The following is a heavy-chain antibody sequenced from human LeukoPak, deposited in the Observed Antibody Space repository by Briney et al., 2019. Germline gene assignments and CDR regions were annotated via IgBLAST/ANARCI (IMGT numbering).Heavy chain of an antibody. CDR1: GGSISSSSYY. Sequence: SETLSLTCTVSGGSISSSSYYWSWIRQPAGKGLEWIGRIYTSGSTNYNPSLKSRVTISVDTSKNQFSLKLSSVTAADTAVYYCARGSGGSYSALNDYWGQGTLVTVSS. CDR3: ARGSGGSYSALNDY. D-gene: IGHD1-26*01. CDR2: IYTSGST. J-gene: IGHJ4*02. V-gene: IGHV4-61*02.